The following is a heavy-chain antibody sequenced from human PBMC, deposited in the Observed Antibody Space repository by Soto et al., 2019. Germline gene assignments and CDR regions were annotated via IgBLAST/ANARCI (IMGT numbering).Heavy chain of an antibody. D-gene: IGHD3-10*01. V-gene: IGHV2-70*11. CDR2: IDWDDDK. CDR3: ARSDLVRGVIKRSPDGAFDI. CDR1: GFSLSTSGIS. J-gene: IGHJ3*02. Sequence: SGPTLVNPPQTLTLTCTISGFSLSTSGISMSWIRQPPGKALEWLARIDWDDDKNYITSLKTRLTISKDSSKNQVVLTMTNMDPVDTATYYCARSDLVRGVIKRSPDGAFDIWGQGTMVTVSS.